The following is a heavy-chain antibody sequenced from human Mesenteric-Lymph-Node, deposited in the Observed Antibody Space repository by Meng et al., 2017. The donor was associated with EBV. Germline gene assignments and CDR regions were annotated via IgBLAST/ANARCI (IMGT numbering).Heavy chain of an antibody. Sequence: QGQVQGPGPGLVKPSETLSLTCTVSGVSVSGDSFYWSWIRQPPGTGLEWIGLIYDSGIPHYSPSLKSRVTISVDTSKNQFSLELRFMTPADTAVYYCARDRGWELLDYWGQGTLVTVSS. D-gene: IGHD1-26*01. J-gene: IGHJ4*02. V-gene: IGHV4-61*01. CDR1: GVSVSGDSFY. CDR3: ARDRGWELLDY. CDR2: IYDSGIP.